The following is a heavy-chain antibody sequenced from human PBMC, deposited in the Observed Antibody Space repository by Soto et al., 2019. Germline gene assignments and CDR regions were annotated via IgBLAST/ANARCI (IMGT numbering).Heavy chain of an antibody. Sequence: GASVKVSCKASGFTLTDSAVQWVRQARGQRLEWIGWIVVGSGITNYAQKFQGRVTITADKSTSTAYMELSSLRSEDTAVYYCARVYCSSTSCYRGVGYYYGMDVWGQGTTVTVSS. CDR2: IVVGSGIT. D-gene: IGHD2-2*01. CDR1: GFTLTDSA. V-gene: IGHV1-58*01. CDR3: ARVYCSSTSCYRGVGYYYGMDV. J-gene: IGHJ6*02.